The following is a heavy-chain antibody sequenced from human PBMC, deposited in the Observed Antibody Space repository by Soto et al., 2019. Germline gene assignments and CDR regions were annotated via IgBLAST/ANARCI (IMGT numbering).Heavy chain of an antibody. V-gene: IGHV3-23*01. D-gene: IGHD2-15*01. CDR1: GGTIVDFG. J-gene: IGHJ6*02. Sequence: GGPIRHPSAVSGGTIVDFGMSRISKAKGKGLEWVSAISASGGSTYYADSVKGRFTISRDNSKNTLYLQMNSLSAEDTAVYYCAKIRGRYYYYGTDFWGQGTTVTVSS. CDR3: AKIRGRYYYYGTDF. CDR2: ISASGGST.